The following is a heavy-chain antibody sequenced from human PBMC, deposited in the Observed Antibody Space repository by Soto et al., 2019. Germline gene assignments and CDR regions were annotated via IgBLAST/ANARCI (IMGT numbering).Heavy chain of an antibody. J-gene: IGHJ4*02. CDR2: INSDGSST. V-gene: IGHV3-74*01. D-gene: IGHD7-27*01. CDR1: GFTFSSYW. Sequence: GGSLRLSCAASGFTFSSYWMHWVRQAPGKGLVWFSRINSDGSSTSYADSVKGRFTISRDNAKNTLYLQMNSLRAEDTAVYYCASSLLTPFDYWGQGTLVTVSS. CDR3: ASSLLTPFDY.